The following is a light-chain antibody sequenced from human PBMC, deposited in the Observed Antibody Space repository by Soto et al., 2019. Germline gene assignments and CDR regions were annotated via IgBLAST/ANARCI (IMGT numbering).Light chain of an antibody. CDR3: QQTYSSPQWT. CDR1: QSISSY. CDR2: AAV. J-gene: IGKJ1*01. Sequence: DIQMTQSPFSLSPSVGDRVTITCRASQSISSYLNWYQQKPGKPXKLLIYAAVSLQSGIPSRFSAYGSGTDFTLTISSLQPEDFANYYGQQTYSSPQWTFGQGTKVDIK. V-gene: IGKV1-39*01.